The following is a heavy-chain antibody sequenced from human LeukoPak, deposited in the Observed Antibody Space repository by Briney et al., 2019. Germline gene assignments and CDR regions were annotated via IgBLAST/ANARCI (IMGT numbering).Heavy chain of an antibody. CDR3: ARGACCSGGSCPYFDS. CDR2: ISGSSSDT. D-gene: IGHD2-15*01. CDR1: GFTFSDSY. Sequence: GGSLRLSCAASGFTFSDSYMSWIRQAPGKGLEWVSHISGSSSDTNYADSVKGRFSISRDNAKNSLYLQMNSLRGEDTAVYYCARGACCSGGSCPYFDSWGQGTLVTVSS. J-gene: IGHJ4*02. V-gene: IGHV3-11*06.